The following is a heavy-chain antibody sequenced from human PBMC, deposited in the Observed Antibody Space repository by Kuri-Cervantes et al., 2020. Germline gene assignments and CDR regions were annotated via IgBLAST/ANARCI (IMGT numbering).Heavy chain of an antibody. J-gene: IGHJ4*01. D-gene: IGHD2-15*01. CDR2: INPDSGAA. CDR1: GYTFVGHY. CDR3: ARETGSSLNVHSTQYYFDS. V-gene: IGHV1-2*02. Sequence: ASVKVSCKTSGYTFVGHYLHWLRHAPGQGLEWMGWINPDSGAAKYAPNFQVGVAMTRDTSIETAYLELTGLTSAHTAIYYCARETGSSLNVHSTQYYFDSWGQGTLVTVSS.